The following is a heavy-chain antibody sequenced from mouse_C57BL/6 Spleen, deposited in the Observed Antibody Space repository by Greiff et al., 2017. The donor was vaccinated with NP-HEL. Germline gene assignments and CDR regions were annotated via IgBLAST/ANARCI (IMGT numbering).Heavy chain of an antibody. CDR1: GFSLTSYG. V-gene: IGHV2-4*01. D-gene: IGHD2-4*01. CDR3: ALYDYDGFAY. J-gene: IGHJ3*01. Sequence: QVQLKQSGPGLVQPSQSLSITCTVSGFSLTSYGVHWVRQPPGKGLEWLGVIWSGGSTDYNAAFISRLSISKDNSKSQVFFKMNSLQADDTAIYYCALYDYDGFAYWGQGTLVTVSA. CDR2: IWSGGST.